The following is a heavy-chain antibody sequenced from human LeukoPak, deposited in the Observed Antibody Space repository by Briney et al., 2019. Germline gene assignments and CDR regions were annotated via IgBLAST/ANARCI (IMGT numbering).Heavy chain of an antibody. CDR1: GGSISSSNYY. CDR3: ARERDGYNVYWYFDL. J-gene: IGHJ2*01. Sequence: SETLSLTCTASGGSISSSNYYWGWIRQPPGKGLEWIGSIYYSGSTPRGKTYYNPSLQSRVTISVDTSKNQFSLKLSSVTAADTAVYYCARERDGYNVYWYFDLWGRGTLVTVSS. V-gene: IGHV4-39*07. CDR2: IYYSGSTPRGKT. D-gene: IGHD5-24*01.